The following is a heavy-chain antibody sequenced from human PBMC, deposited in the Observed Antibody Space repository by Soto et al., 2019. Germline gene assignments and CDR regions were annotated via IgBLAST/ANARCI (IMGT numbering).Heavy chain of an antibody. V-gene: IGHV5-51*01. Sequence: PGASLKISCTGSGFTFTNYWIGWVRPKPGKGLEWMGIIYPGDSDTRYSPSFQGQVTFSADKSISTAYLQWSSLKASDTAMYYCARHAESYYYGMDVWGQGTTVTVSS. J-gene: IGHJ6*02. CDR2: IYPGDSDT. CDR3: ARHAESYYYGMDV. CDR1: GFTFTNYW.